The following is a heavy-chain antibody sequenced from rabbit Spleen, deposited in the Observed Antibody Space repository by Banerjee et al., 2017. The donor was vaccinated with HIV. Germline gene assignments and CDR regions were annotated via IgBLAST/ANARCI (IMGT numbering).Heavy chain of an antibody. J-gene: IGHJ4*02. CDR3: ARDLPEIIGWNFGF. V-gene: IGHV1S40*01. CDR1: GFSFDSGYD. D-gene: IGHD1-1*01. CDR2: INALTGKS. Sequence: QSLEESGGGLVKPGASLTLTCKASGFSFDSGYDMCWVRQAPGKGLEWITCINALTGKSVYATWAKGRFTLSKTSSTTVTLQMTTLTAADTATYFCARDLPEIIGWNFGFWGPGTLVT.